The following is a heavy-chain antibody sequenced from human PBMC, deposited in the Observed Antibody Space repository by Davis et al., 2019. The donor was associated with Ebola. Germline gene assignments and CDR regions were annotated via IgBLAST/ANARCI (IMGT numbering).Heavy chain of an antibody. Sequence: PGGSLRLSCAASGFTFSSYAMSWVRQAPGKGLEWVSAISGSGGSTYYADSVKGRFTISRDNSKNTLYLQMNSLRAEDTAVYYCAKVFDSYDSSADGMDVWGQGTTVTVSS. D-gene: IGHD3-22*01. CDR1: GFTFSSYA. CDR3: AKVFDSYDSSADGMDV. CDR2: ISGSGGST. V-gene: IGHV3-23*01. J-gene: IGHJ6*02.